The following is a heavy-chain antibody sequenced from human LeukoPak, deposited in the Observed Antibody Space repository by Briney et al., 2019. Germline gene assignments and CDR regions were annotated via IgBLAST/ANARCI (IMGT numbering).Heavy chain of an antibody. CDR3: AKSIAVAGTDDAFDI. D-gene: IGHD6-19*01. V-gene: IGHV3-48*01. J-gene: IGHJ3*02. Sequence: SSSSGSTIYYADSVKGRFTISRDNSKNTLYLQMNSLRAEDTAVYYCAKSIAVAGTDDAFDIWGQGTMVTVSS. CDR2: SSSSGSTI.